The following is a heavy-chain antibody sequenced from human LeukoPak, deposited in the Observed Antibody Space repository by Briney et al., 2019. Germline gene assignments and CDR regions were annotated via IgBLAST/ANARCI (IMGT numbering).Heavy chain of an antibody. CDR3: ARAAGPSSPFDH. Sequence: SQTLSLICVVAGGSISSGDYSWSWIRQPPGKGLEWIGHIYHSGSTHYNPSPNSRVTISVDRSKNQFSLKLSSVTAADTAVYYCARAAGPSSPFDHWGQGTLVTVSS. CDR1: GGSISSGDYS. V-gene: IGHV4-30-2*01. CDR2: IYHSGST. J-gene: IGHJ4*02. D-gene: IGHD3-10*01.